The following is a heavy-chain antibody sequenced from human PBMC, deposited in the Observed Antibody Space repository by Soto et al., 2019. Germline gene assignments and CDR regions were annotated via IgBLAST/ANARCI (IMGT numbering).Heavy chain of an antibody. D-gene: IGHD3-3*01. CDR2: IRSRPYGGTT. Sequence: LRLSCTTSGFTFGDYAISWFRQTPGKGLEWVGFIRSRPYGGTTEYAASVKGRFAISRDESENIAYLRMNSLKSEDTAIYFCARAYYDFWSGYFPFDRWGQGTLGTVSS. J-gene: IGHJ4*02. CDR3: ARAYYDFWSGYFPFDR. V-gene: IGHV3-49*03. CDR1: GFTFGDYA.